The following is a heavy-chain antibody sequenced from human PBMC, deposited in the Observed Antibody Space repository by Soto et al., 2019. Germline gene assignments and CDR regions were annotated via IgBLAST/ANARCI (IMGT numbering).Heavy chain of an antibody. V-gene: IGHV5-51*01. Sequence: PGESLKISCKGSGYSFTSYWIGWVRQMPGKGLEWMGIIYPGDSDTRYSPSFQGQVSISVDKSISTVYLQWSSLKASDTAMYYCAKTEYSDYVDYWGRGTLVTVSS. CDR1: GYSFTSYW. J-gene: IGHJ4*02. D-gene: IGHD4-4*01. CDR2: IYPGDSDT. CDR3: AKTEYSDYVDY.